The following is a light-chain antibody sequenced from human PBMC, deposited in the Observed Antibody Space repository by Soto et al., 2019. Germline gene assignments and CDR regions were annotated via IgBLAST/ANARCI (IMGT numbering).Light chain of an antibody. J-gene: IGLJ1*01. CDR3: SSYTSKRNYV. CDR1: ISDVGGYNY. CDR2: EVS. Sequence: QALLTQPASLSGSPGQSITISCTGTISDVGGYNYVSWYQQHPGKAPKLMIYEVSSLPSGVSYRFSASKSGNTASLTISGLQAEDEADYYCSSYTSKRNYVIGTGTKVTV. V-gene: IGLV2-14*01.